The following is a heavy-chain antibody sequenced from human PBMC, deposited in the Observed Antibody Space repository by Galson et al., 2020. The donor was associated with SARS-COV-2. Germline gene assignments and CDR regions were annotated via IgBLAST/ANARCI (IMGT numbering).Heavy chain of an antibody. Sequence: SGPTLVKPTQTLTLTCTFSGFSLSTSGTCVSWIRQPPGKALEWLAPIDWDDDKYYSTSLKTRLTISKDTSKNQVLLTMTNMDPVDTATYYCARTTIVVLGGYIWFEPWGQGTLVTVSS. J-gene: IGHJ5*02. CDR3: ARTTIVVLGGYIWFEP. CDR2: IDWDDDK. CDR1: GFSLSTSGTC. V-gene: IGHV2-70*01. D-gene: IGHD1-26*01.